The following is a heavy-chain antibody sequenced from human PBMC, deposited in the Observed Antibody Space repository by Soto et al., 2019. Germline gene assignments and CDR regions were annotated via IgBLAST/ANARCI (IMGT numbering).Heavy chain of an antibody. CDR1: DGSISSSGYS. D-gene: IGHD3-10*01. CDR2: IYHSGST. V-gene: IGHV4-30-2*01. CDR3: ARGFSMANYFEY. Sequence: PSETLSLTCSVSDGSISSSGYSWSWIRQPPGKGLEWIGYIYHSGSTYYNPSLKSRVTISVDRSKNQFSLKLSSVTAADTAVYYCARGFSMANYFEYWGQGTLVTVSS. J-gene: IGHJ4*02.